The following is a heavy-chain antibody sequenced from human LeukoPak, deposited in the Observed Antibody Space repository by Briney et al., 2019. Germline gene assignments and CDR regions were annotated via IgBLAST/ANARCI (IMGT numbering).Heavy chain of an antibody. Sequence: GGSLRLSCAASGFTFSSYAMSWVRQAPGKGLEWVSSISGSGPYTFYTDSVKGRFTISRDSSKNTLYLQMNSLGAEDTALYYCTKHGYCSGISCFFDFWGQGTLVTVSS. V-gene: IGHV3-23*01. CDR1: GFTFSSYA. CDR2: ISGSGPYT. J-gene: IGHJ4*02. D-gene: IGHD2-2*03. CDR3: TKHGYCSGISCFFDF.